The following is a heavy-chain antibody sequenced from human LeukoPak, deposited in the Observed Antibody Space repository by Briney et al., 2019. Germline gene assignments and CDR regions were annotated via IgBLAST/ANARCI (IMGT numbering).Heavy chain of an antibody. J-gene: IGHJ2*01. Sequence: SQTLSLTCAISGDSVSSNSAAWNWIRQSPSRGLEWLGRTYYRSKWYNDYAVSVKSRITINPDTSKNQFPLQLNSVTPEDTAVYYCARDEYDYVWGSYRYTDIGYFDLWGRGTLVTVSS. CDR2: TYYRSKWYN. V-gene: IGHV6-1*01. D-gene: IGHD3-16*02. CDR3: ARDEYDYVWGSYRYTDIGYFDL. CDR1: GDSVSSNSAA.